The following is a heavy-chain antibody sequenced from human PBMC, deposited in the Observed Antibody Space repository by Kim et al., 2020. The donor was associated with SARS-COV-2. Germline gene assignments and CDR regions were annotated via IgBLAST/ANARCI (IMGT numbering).Heavy chain of an antibody. J-gene: IGHJ5*02. Sequence: SETLSLTCAVYGGSFSGYYWSWIRQPPGKGLEWIGEINHSGSTNYNPSLKSRVTISVDTSKNQFSLKLSSVTAADTAVYYCARGPRVVPAAILGKYNWFDPWGQGTLVTVSS. V-gene: IGHV4-34*01. CDR2: INHSGST. CDR1: GGSFSGYY. CDR3: ARGPRVVPAAILGKYNWFDP. D-gene: IGHD2-2*02.